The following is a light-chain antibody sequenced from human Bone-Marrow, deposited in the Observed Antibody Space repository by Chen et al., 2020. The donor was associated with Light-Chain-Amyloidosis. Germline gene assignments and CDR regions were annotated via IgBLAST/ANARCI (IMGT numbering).Light chain of an antibody. J-gene: IGLJ1*01. V-gene: IGLV2-23*02. CDR1: TIDFGSYDL. CDR3: CSYAGSGTYV. Sequence: QSALTQPASVSGSPGQWITISSTGTTIDFGSYDLVSWYHHHPDKAPKLMIFDVTKRPSGVSNRFSGSKSGNRASLTISGLQPEDEADYYCCSYAGSGTYVFGSGTRVTVL. CDR2: DVT.